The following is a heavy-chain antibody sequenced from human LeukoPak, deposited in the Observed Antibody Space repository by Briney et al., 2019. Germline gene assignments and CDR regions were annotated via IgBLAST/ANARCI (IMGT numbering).Heavy chain of an antibody. CDR3: ATTSGYFHY. J-gene: IGHJ4*02. CDR2: INPSSGDT. CDR1: AHTFTDYY. V-gene: IGHV1-2*06. Sequence: GASVKVSCKASAHTFTDYYVHWVRQAPGQGLEWMGRINPSSGDTNYAQNFQGRVTMTRDTSISTAYMELSRLRSDDTAVYYCATTSGYFHYWGQGTLVTVSS. D-gene: IGHD1-26*01.